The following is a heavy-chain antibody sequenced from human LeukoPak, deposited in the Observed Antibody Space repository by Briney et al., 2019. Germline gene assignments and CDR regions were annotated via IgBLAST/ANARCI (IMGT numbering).Heavy chain of an antibody. D-gene: IGHD5-12*01. CDR2: ISGSGGST. CDR3: AKEGRARGRGYSGYEIDY. V-gene: IGHV3-23*01. J-gene: IGHJ4*02. CDR1: GFTFSSYA. Sequence: GGSLRLSCAASGFTFSSYATSWVRQAPGKGLEWVSAISGSGGSTYYADSVKGRSTISRDNSKNTLYLQMNSLRAEDTAEYYCAKEGRARGRGYSGYEIDYWGQGTLVTVSS.